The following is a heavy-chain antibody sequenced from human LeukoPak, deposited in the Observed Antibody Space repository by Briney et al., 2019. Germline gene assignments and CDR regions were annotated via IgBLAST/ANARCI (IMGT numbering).Heavy chain of an antibody. CDR3: ARGIVGATASDY. D-gene: IGHD1-26*01. CDR2: IYASGST. J-gene: IGHJ4*02. V-gene: IGHV4-4*07. CDR1: GSSISGYK. Sequence: SETLSLTCTVSGSSISGYKCSWIRQPAGKGLEWIGRIYASGSTDYNPSLKSRVTMLVDTSRSQFFLMLSSVTAADTAVYYCARGIVGATASDYWGRGAVVIASS.